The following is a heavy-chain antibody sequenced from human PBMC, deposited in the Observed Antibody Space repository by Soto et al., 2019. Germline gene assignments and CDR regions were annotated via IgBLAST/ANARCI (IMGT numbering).Heavy chain of an antibody. V-gene: IGHV3-53*01. D-gene: IGHD3-3*01. CDR3: AKGVTIFGVVTVYYYGMDV. CDR1: GFSVSSNY. J-gene: IGHJ6*02. CDR2: IYSGGSK. Sequence: GSLRLSCAASGFSVSSNYMSWARQAPGKGLEWVSVIYSGGSKYYADSVKGRFTISRDSSKNTLYLQMNSLRAEDTAVYYCAKGVTIFGVVTVYYYGMDVWGQGTTVTVSS.